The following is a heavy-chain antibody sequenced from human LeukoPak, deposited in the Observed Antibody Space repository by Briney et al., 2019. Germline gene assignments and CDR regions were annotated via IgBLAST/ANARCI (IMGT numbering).Heavy chain of an antibody. V-gene: IGHV3-30*18. CDR2: TSYDESNK. J-gene: IGHJ6*02. CDR1: GFTFSSYA. CDR3: AKSGGYCSGGSCPGGYYYGMDV. Sequence: GGSLRLSCAASGFTFSSYAMYWVRQAPGRGLEWVAVTSYDESNKSYADSVKGRFTISRDNSKNTLYLQMDSLRAEDTAVYYCAKSGGYCSGGSCPGGYYYGMDVWGQGTTVTVSS. D-gene: IGHD2-15*01.